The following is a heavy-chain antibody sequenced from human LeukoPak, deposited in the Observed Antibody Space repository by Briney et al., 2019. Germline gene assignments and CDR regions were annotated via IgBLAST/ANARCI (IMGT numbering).Heavy chain of an antibody. CDR1: GASISSYY. CDR2: IYYSGST. J-gene: IGHJ4*02. D-gene: IGHD6-13*01. Sequence: SETLSLTWTVSGASISSYYWSWIRQPPGKGLEWIGYIYYSGSTHYNPSLKSRVTISVDTSKNQFSLRLSSMTAADTAVYYCASGPYPAAGTDHQFDYWGQGTLVTVSS. CDR3: ASGPYPAAGTDHQFDY. V-gene: IGHV4-59*01.